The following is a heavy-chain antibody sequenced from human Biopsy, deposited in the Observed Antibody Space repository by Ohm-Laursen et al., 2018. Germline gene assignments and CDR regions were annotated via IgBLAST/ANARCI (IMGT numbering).Heavy chain of an antibody. CDR1: GGSIRSDY. CDR3: ARATNSTGWPYYYFYGMDV. V-gene: IGHV4-59*01. D-gene: IGHD2/OR15-2a*01. J-gene: IGHJ6*02. Sequence: SQTLSLTCTVSGGSIRSDYWSWIRQTPGQGLEWIGYIYYSGSTNYNPSLKSRVTISVDTSKNQFSLRLNSVTAADTAVYYCARATNSTGWPYYYFYGMDVWGQGTTVTVSS. CDR2: IYYSGST.